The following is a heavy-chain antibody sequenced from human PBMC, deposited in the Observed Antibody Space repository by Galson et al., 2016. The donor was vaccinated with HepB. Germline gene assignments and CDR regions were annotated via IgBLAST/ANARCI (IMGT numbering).Heavy chain of an antibody. Sequence: LSLTCTVSGGSTSSSDYYWGWIRQPPGKGLEWMGTIHYDGRTYYNPSLKSRVTISVDTSKNQFSLQMTSVTAADTAVYYCALARTPYPYYGMDVWGQGTTVTVSS. CDR2: IHYDGRT. J-gene: IGHJ6*02. CDR3: ALARTPYPYYGMDV. D-gene: IGHD4-23*01. CDR1: GGSTSSSDYY. V-gene: IGHV4-39*01.